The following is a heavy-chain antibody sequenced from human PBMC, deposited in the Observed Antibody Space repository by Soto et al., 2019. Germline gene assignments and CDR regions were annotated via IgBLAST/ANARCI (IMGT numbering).Heavy chain of an antibody. CDR3: ARVFSRDYYYYMDV. Sequence: EVQLVESGGGVVRPGGSLRLSCAASGFTFDDYGMSWVRQAPGKGLELVSGINWNGGSTGYADSVKGRFTISRDNANNSMYLQMNSLRAEDTALYHCARVFSRDYYYYMDVWGKGTTVTVAS. CDR1: GFTFDDYG. J-gene: IGHJ6*03. CDR2: INWNGGST. V-gene: IGHV3-20*01.